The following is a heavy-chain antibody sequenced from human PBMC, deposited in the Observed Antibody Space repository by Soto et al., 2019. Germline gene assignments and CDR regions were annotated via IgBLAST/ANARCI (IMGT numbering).Heavy chain of an antibody. CDR2: ISYDGSNK. V-gene: IGHV3-30-3*02. CDR3: AKSLRPVYYFYGMDV. Sequence: GGSLRLSCTASGFTFSRYAMHWVRQAPGKGLEWVAVISYDGSNKYYGDSVKGRFTISRDNSKNTLDLQINSLRAEDTALYYCAKSLRPVYYFYGMDVWGQGTTVTVS. J-gene: IGHJ6*02. CDR1: GFTFSRYA.